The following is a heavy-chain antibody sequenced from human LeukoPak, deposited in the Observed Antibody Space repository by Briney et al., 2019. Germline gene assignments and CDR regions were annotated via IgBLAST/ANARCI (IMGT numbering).Heavy chain of an antibody. CDR2: MSFDGTNK. D-gene: IGHD2-21*02. V-gene: IGHV3-30*03. J-gene: IGHJ4*02. Sequence: GGSLRLSCAASRFTSSSFYMHWVRQAPGKGLECVAIMSFDGTNKYYADSVKGRFTISRDNSKNTLHLQMNSLRAEDTAVYYCDKANCGGDCQHSMHGFDFWGQGTLVTVSS. CDR3: DKANCGGDCQHSMHGFDF. CDR1: RFTSSSFY.